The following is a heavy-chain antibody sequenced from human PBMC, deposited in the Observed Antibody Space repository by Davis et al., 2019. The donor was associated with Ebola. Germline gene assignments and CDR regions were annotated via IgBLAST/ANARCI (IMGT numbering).Heavy chain of an antibody. Sequence: PSETLSLTCTVSGGSISSGGYYWSWIRQPPGKGLEWIGEINHSGSTNYNPSLKSRVTISVDTSKNQFSLKLSSVTAADTAVYYCARKWELLFYAFDIWGQGTMVTVSS. V-gene: IGHV4-39*07. CDR1: GGSISSGGYY. J-gene: IGHJ3*02. CDR3: ARKWELLFYAFDI. CDR2: INHSGST. D-gene: IGHD1-26*01.